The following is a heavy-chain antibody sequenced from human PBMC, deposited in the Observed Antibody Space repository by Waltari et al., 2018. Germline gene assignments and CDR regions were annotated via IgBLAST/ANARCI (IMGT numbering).Heavy chain of an antibody. Sequence: QVQLVESGGGVVQPGRSLRLSCAASGFTFSSYAMHWVRQAPGKGLEWVAVISYDGSNKYYGDSVKGRFTISRDNSKNTRYLQMNSLRAEDTAVYYCARERGSITMIVVVSYFDYWGQGTLVTVSS. V-gene: IGHV3-30*01. D-gene: IGHD3-22*01. J-gene: IGHJ4*02. CDR1: GFTFSSYA. CDR2: ISYDGSNK. CDR3: ARERGSITMIVVVSYFDY.